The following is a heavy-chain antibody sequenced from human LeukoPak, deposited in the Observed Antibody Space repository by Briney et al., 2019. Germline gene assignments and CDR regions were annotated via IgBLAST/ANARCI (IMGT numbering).Heavy chain of an antibody. J-gene: IGHJ4*02. Sequence: PSETLSLTCTVSGGSISSYYWSWIRQPPGKGLEWIGYIYYSGSTNYNPSLKSRVTISVDTSKNQFSLKLSSVTAADTAVYYCARVSYSSSFDFDYWGQGTLVTVSS. D-gene: IGHD6-6*01. CDR3: ARVSYSSSFDFDY. CDR2: IYYSGST. CDR1: GGSISSYY. V-gene: IGHV4-59*01.